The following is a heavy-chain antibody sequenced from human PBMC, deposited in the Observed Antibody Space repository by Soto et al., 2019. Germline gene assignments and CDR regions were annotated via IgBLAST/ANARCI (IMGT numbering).Heavy chain of an antibody. CDR1: GGTFSSYA. V-gene: IGHV1-69*13. J-gene: IGHJ3*02. CDR2: IIPIFGTA. D-gene: IGHD3-22*01. Sequence: VKVSCKASGGTFSSYAISWVRQAPGQGLEWMGGIIPIFGTANYAQKFQGRVTITADESTSTAYMELSSLRSEDTAVYYCAADGYSYDSSYAFDIWGRGTTVTVSS. CDR3: AADGYSYDSSYAFDI.